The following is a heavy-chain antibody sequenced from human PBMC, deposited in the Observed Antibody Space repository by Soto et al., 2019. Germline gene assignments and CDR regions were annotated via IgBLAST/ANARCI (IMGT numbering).Heavy chain of an antibody. CDR1: GYTFTSYG. V-gene: IGHV1-18*01. D-gene: IGHD2-2*01. Sequence: QVQLVQSGAEVKKPGASVKVSCKASGYTFTSYGISWVRQAPGQGLEWMGWISAYNGNTNYAQKHQGRVIMTTDTSTSTDYMELRSLRSDDTAVYYCAREGGRYCSSTSCYRENDYWGQGTLVTVSS. CDR3: AREGGRYCSSTSCYRENDY. J-gene: IGHJ4*02. CDR2: ISAYNGNT.